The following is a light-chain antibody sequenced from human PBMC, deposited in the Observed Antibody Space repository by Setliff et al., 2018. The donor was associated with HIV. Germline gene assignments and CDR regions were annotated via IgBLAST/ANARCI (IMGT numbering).Light chain of an antibody. CDR1: SSDVGGYNY. V-gene: IGLV2-14*01. CDR2: DVS. CDR3: SSNTSSSTYV. Sequence: QSALTQPASVSGSPGQSITISCTGTSSDVGGYNYVSWYQQHPGKAPKFMIYDVSKRPSGVSNRFSGSKSGNTASLTISGLQAEDEADYYCSSNTSSSTYVFGTGTKV. J-gene: IGLJ1*01.